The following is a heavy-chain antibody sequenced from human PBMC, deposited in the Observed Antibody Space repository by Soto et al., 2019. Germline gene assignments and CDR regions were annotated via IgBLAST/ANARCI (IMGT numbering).Heavy chain of an antibody. J-gene: IGHJ1*01. CDR2: VRHSGST. CDR3: VRGILS. V-gene: IGHV4-31*02. Sequence: WTWIRQHPGKGLEWIGNVRHSGSTFYNPSLKSRVSISVDTSKNQFSLKLSSVTAADTAVYFCVRGILSWGQGTLVTVSS.